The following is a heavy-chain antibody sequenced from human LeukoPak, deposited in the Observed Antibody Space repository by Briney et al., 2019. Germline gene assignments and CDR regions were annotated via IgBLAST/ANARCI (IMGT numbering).Heavy chain of an antibody. CDR2: ISGSGGTS. J-gene: IGHJ4*02. CDR3: AKDHLPGIVVADRDY. CDR1: GFTFSSYG. D-gene: IGHD6-19*01. V-gene: IGHV3-23*01. Sequence: PGGSLRLSCAASGFTFSSYGMHWVRQAPGKGLEWVSAISGSGGTSYYADSVKGRFTISRDNSKNTLYLQINSLRAEDTALYYCAKDHLPGIVVADRDYWGQGTLVTVSS.